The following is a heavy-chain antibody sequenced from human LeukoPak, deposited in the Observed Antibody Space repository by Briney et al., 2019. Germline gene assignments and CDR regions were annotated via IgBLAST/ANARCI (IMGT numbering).Heavy chain of an antibody. Sequence: ASVKVSCKASGYTFTSYDINWVRQATGQGLEWMGWMNPNSGNTGYAQKFQGRVTITRNTSISTAYMELSSLKSEDTAVYYCARDNNDYVWGSYRYGFDPWGQGTLVTVSS. J-gene: IGHJ5*02. CDR3: ARDNNDYVWGSYRYGFDP. CDR2: MNPNSGNT. D-gene: IGHD3-16*02. CDR1: GYTFTSYD. V-gene: IGHV1-8*03.